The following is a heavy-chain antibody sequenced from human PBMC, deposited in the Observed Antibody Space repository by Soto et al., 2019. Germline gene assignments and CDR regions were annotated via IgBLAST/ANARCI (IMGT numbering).Heavy chain of an antibody. Sequence: PGGSLRLSCAASGFTFSSYGMHWVRQAPGKGLEWVAVISYDGSNKYYADSVKGRFTISRDNSKNTLYLQMNSLRAEDTAVYYCAKDPCHLSSSSCPQDYWGQGPLVTVSS. CDR3: AKDPCHLSSSSCPQDY. D-gene: IGHD6-13*01. CDR2: ISYDGSNK. CDR1: GFTFSSYG. J-gene: IGHJ4*02. V-gene: IGHV3-30*18.